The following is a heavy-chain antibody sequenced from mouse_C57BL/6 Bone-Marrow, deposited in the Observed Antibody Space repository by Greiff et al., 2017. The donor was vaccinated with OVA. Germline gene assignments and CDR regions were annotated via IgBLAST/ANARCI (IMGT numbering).Heavy chain of an antibody. Sequence: VQLKESGPGLVQPSQSLSITCTVSGFSLTSYGVHWVRQPPGKGLEWLGVIWSGGSTDYNAAFISRLSISKDNSKSQVFFKMNSLQADDTAIYYCAKKSLPYYGSSEGAMDYWGQGTSVTVSS. D-gene: IGHD1-1*01. J-gene: IGHJ4*01. CDR2: IWSGGST. CDR1: GFSLTSYG. CDR3: AKKSLPYYGSSEGAMDY. V-gene: IGHV2-4*01.